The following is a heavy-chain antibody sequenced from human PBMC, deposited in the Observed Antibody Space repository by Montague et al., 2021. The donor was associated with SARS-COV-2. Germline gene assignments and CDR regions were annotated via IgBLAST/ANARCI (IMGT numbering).Heavy chain of an antibody. D-gene: IGHD3-22*01. CDR1: GDSVSSNSAA. J-gene: IGHJ4*02. CDR2: TYYRSKWYN. CDR3: ARELRRIIMIADIRGFDY. V-gene: IGHV6-1*01. Sequence: CAISGDSVSSNSAAWNWIRQSPSRGLEWLGRTYYRSKWYNDYAVSVKSRITINPDTSKNQFSLQLNSVTAEDTAVYYCARELRRIIMIADIRGFDYWGQGTLVTVSS.